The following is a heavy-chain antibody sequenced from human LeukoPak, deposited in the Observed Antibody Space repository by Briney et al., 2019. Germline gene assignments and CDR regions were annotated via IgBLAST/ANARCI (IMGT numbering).Heavy chain of an antibody. Sequence: PGRSLRLSCAASGFTFSSYAMHWVRQAPGKGLEWVAVISYDGSNKYYADSVKGRFTISRDNSKNTLDLLMNSLRDEDTAVYYCAREGFYASGSPFDYWGQGALVAVSS. D-gene: IGHD3-10*01. CDR3: AREGFYASGSPFDY. CDR1: GFTFSSYA. CDR2: ISYDGSNK. J-gene: IGHJ4*02. V-gene: IGHV3-30-3*01.